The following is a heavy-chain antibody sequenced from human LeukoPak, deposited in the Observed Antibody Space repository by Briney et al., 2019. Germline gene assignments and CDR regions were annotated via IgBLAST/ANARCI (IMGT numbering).Heavy chain of an antibody. J-gene: IGHJ4*02. CDR1: GFTFSSYW. Sequence: GGSLTFSCAASGFTFSSYWMSWVRQAPGKGLEWVANIKQDGSEKNYVDSVKGRFTISRDDAKNSLYLQMNSLRAEDTAVYYCAKVWRVRGVITAVFDSWGQGTLVTVSS. D-gene: IGHD3-10*01. V-gene: IGHV3-7*01. CDR3: AKVWRVRGVITAVFDS. CDR2: IKQDGSEK.